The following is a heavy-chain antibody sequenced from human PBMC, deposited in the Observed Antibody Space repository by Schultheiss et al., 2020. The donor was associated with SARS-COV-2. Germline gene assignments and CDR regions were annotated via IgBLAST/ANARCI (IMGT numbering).Heavy chain of an antibody. CDR3: ARVAYNWNVDPFDY. V-gene: IGHV3-30*01. CDR2: ISYDGSNK. CDR1: GFTLSSYA. Sequence: GGSLRLSCAASGFTLSSYAMHWVRQAPGKGLEWVAVISYDGSNKNYADSVKGRFTISRDNSKNTLYLQMNSLRAEDTAVYYCARVAYNWNVDPFDYWGQGALVTVSS. D-gene: IGHD1-20*01. J-gene: IGHJ4*02.